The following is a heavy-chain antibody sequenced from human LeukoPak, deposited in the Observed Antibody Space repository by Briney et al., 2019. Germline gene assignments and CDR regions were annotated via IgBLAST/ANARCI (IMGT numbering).Heavy chain of an antibody. CDR2: IYYSGST. CDR3: AREDYAPDYYYYGMDV. CDR1: GGSFSGYY. D-gene: IGHD2-2*01. V-gene: IGHV4-34*01. Sequence: SETLSLTCAVSGGSFSGYYWTWIRQPPWKGLEWIGSIYYSGSTYYNPSLKSRVTISVDTSKNQFSLKLSSVTAADTAVYYCAREDYAPDYYYYGMDVWGQGTTVTVSS. J-gene: IGHJ6*02.